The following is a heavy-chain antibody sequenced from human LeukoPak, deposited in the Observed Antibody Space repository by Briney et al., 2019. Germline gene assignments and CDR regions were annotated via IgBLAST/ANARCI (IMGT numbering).Heavy chain of an antibody. Sequence: SETLSLTCTVSGGSISGYYWSWIRQPPGKGLEWIGYICYSGSTNYNPSLKSRVTMSVDTSKNQFSLKLSSVTAADTAVYYCARFEIGVDYYDTTGGFDYWGQGTLVTVSP. V-gene: IGHV4-59*01. CDR3: ARFEIGVDYYDTTGGFDY. J-gene: IGHJ4*02. CDR2: ICYSGST. CDR1: GGSISGYY. D-gene: IGHD3-22*01.